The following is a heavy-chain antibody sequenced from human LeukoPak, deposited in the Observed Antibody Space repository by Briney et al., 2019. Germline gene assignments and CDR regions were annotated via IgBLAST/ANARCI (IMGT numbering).Heavy chain of an antibody. CDR3: ARAARAAAGGYFDY. CDR1: GGSVSSSSYY. D-gene: IGHD6-13*01. V-gene: IGHV4-30-4*01. Sequence: TPSETLSLTCTVSGGSVSSSSYYWSWIRQPPGKGLEWIGYIYYSGSTYYNPSLKSRVTISVDTSKNQFSLKLSSVTAADTAVYYCARAARAAAGGYFDYWGQGTLVTVSS. J-gene: IGHJ4*02. CDR2: IYYSGST.